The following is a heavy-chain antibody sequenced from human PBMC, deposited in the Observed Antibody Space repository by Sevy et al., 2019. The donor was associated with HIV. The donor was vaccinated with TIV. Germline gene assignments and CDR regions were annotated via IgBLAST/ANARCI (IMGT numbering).Heavy chain of an antibody. D-gene: IGHD3-10*01. V-gene: IGHV3-30*18. CDR3: AKGRGPYYYHGVDV. CDR1: GFTFRTYG. Sequence: GGSLRLSCEASGFTFRTYGMHWVRQAPGKGLEWVAVTSFDGSNKYYADSVKGRFTISRDNSKNTLYLQMNNLRAEDSAFYYCAKGRGPYYYHGVDVWGQGTTVTVSS. CDR2: TSFDGSNK. J-gene: IGHJ6*02.